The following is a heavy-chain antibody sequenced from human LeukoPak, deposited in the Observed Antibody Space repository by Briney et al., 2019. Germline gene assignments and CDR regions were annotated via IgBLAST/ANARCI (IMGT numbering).Heavy chain of an antibody. CDR1: GYSISSGYY. J-gene: IGHJ4*02. CDR3: ARLETSSGSLSYFDY. CDR2: IYHSGST. V-gene: IGHV4-38-2*02. D-gene: IGHD6-19*01. Sequence: SETLSLTCTVSGYSISSGYYWAWIRQPPGKGLEWIGYIYHSGSTNYNPSLKSRVTISVDTSKNQFSLKLSSVTAADTAVYYCARLETSSGSLSYFDYWGQGTLVTISS.